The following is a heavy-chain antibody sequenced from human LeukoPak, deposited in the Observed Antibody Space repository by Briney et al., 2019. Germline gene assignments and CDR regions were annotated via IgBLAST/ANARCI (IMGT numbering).Heavy chain of an antibody. Sequence: PSQTLSLTCTVSGGSISSGSYYWSWLRQPAGTRLEWIGRIYTSGSTNYNSSLKSRVTISVDTSKNQFSLKLSSVTAADTAVYYCARGTPLSGGSYYFEYWGQGALVTVSS. J-gene: IGHJ4*02. CDR2: IYTSGST. D-gene: IGHD2/OR15-2a*01. CDR3: ARGTPLSGGSYYFEY. CDR1: GGSISSGSYY. V-gene: IGHV4-61*02.